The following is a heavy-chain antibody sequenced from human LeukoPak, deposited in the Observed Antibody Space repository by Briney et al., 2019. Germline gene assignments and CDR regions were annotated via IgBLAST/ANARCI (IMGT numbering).Heavy chain of an antibody. V-gene: IGHV5-51*01. CDR2: IHPGDSHT. D-gene: IGHD1-26*01. CDR3: ARLGVVGASSSGFDL. CDR1: GYIFRSYL. J-gene: IGHJ3*01. Sequence: GASLKISCKGSGYIFRSYLLAWVRQMPGKGLEWMEIIHPGDSHTTYSPSFQDQVTISADKSISTAYLQWSSLKASDTAMFYCARLGVVGASSSGFDLWGQGTMVTVSS.